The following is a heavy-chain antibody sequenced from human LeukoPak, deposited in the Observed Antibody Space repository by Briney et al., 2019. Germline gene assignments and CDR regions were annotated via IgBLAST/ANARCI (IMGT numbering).Heavy chain of an antibody. Sequence: GGSLRLSCAASGFTFSSYGMHWVRQAPGKGLEWVAFIRYDGSNKYYADSVKGRFTISRDNSKNTLYLQMNSLRAEDTAVYYCAKDRGYSGGWYAGGVDYWGQGTLVTVSS. J-gene: IGHJ4*02. CDR3: AKDRGYSGGWYAGGVDY. CDR1: GFTFSSYG. V-gene: IGHV3-30*02. CDR2: IRYDGSNK. D-gene: IGHD6-19*01.